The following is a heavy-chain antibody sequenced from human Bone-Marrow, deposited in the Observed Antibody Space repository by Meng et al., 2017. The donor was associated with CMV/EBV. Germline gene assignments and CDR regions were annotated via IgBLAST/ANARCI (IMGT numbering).Heavy chain of an antibody. D-gene: IGHD3-9*01. CDR1: GFTFSSYS. J-gene: IGHJ6*02. Sequence: GGSLRLSCAASGFTFSSYSMNWVRQAPGKGLEWVSSISSSSSYIYYADSVKGRFTISRDNAKNSLYLQMNSLRAEDTAVYYCARDANDILTGYYQLGYYYYYYGMDVWGQGTTVTVYS. V-gene: IGHV3-21*01. CDR3: ARDANDILTGYYQLGYYYYYYGMDV. CDR2: ISSSSSYI.